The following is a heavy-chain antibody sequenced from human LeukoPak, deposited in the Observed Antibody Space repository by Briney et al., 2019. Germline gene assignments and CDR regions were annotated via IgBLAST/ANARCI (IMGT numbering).Heavy chain of an antibody. Sequence: SETLSLTCTVSGGSISSGSYYWRWIRQPAEKGLEWIVRIYASGSTSFNPSLKSRVTISVDTSKNQFSLKLSSVTATDTAVYYCARALNLYYYDTSVEPAFDIWGQGTMVTVSS. CDR2: IYASGST. V-gene: IGHV4-61*02. J-gene: IGHJ3*02. CDR1: GGSISSGSYY. CDR3: ARALNLYYYDTSVEPAFDI. D-gene: IGHD3-22*01.